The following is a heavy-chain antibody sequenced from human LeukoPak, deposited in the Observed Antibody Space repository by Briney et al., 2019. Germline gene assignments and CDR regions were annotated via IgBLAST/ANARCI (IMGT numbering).Heavy chain of an antibody. CDR1: GFTFSSYS. CDR3: ARDSGYYYSDY. J-gene: IGHJ4*02. Sequence: GGSLRLSCVASGFTFSSYSMNWVRQAPGKGLEWVSSISSSSSYIYYADSLKGRFTISRDNAKNSLDLQMNSLRGEDTAVYYCARDSGYYYSDYWGQGTLVTVSS. CDR2: ISSSSSYI. V-gene: IGHV3-21*01. D-gene: IGHD3-22*01.